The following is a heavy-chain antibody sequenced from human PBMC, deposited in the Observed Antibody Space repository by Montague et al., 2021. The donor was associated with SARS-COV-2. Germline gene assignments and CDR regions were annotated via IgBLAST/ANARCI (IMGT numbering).Heavy chain of an antibody. Sequence: SETLSLTCAVYGGSLSDYKWTWIRQSPGKGLEWLAQISHSGSANYNPSLKRRVTISVDTAKNQVSLMLTSVNVADKAVYYCTRGAPGYWGQGTLVTVSS. CDR1: GGSLSDYK. CDR2: ISHSGSA. J-gene: IGHJ4*02. CDR3: TRGAPGY. V-gene: IGHV4-34*01.